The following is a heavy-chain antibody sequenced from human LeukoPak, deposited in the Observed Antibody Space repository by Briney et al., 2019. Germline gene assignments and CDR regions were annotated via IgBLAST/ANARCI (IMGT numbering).Heavy chain of an antibody. Sequence: SVKVSCKASGGTFSSYAISWVRQAPGQGLEWMGRIIPILGIANYAQKFQGRVTITADKSTSTAYMELSSLRSEDTAVYYCAKDGGGDLEWLPPMDVWGQGTTVTVSS. CDR2: IIPILGIA. J-gene: IGHJ6*02. CDR3: AKDGGGDLEWLPPMDV. V-gene: IGHV1-69*04. D-gene: IGHD3-3*01. CDR1: GGTFSSYA.